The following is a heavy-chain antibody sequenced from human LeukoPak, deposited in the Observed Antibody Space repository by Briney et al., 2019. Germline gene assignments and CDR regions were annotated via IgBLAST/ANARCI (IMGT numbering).Heavy chain of an antibody. CDR2: IYPGDSDT. J-gene: IGHJ4*02. Sequence: GESLQISCKGFGYSFTSYWIGWVRQMPGKGLEWMGIIYPGDSDTRYSPSFQGQVTISADKSISTAYLQWSSLKASDTAIYYCARLTGSYWDGDFDYWGQGTLVTVSS. CDR1: GYSFTSYW. V-gene: IGHV5-51*01. CDR3: ARLTGSYWDGDFDY. D-gene: IGHD1-26*01.